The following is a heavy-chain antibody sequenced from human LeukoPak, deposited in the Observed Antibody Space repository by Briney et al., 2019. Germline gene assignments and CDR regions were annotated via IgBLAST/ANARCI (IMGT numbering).Heavy chain of an antibody. D-gene: IGHD3-10*01. CDR1: GLTYSDYY. CDR3: ARSRGRKVTPFDY. V-gene: IGHV4-4*09. CDR2: IYTSGST. J-gene: IGHJ4*02. Sequence: PGESLRLSCVVSGLTYSDYYMSWIRQPPGKGLEWIGYIYTSGSTDYNPSLKSRVTISLDTSNNQFSLNLNSVTAADTAVYYCARSRGRKVTPFDYWGQGILVTVSS.